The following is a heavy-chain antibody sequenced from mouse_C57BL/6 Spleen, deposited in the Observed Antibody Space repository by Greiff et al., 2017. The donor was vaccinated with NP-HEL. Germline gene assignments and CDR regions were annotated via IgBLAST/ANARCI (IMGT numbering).Heavy chain of an antibody. V-gene: IGHV1-26*01. CDR1: GYTFTDYY. J-gene: IGHJ4*01. Sequence: EVQLQQSGPELVKPGASVKISCKASGYTFTDYYMNWVKQSHGKSLEWIGDINPNNGGTSYNQKFKGKATLTVDKSSSTAYMELRSLTSEDSAVYYCARSTMVTPFYAMDYWGQGTSVTVSS. CDR3: ARSTMVTPFYAMDY. D-gene: IGHD2-2*01. CDR2: INPNNGGT.